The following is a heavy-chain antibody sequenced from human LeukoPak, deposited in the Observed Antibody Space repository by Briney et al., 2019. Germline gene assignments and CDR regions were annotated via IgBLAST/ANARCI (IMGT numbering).Heavy chain of an antibody. CDR3: AAGRDIAVAGPGGYFDY. Sequence: GGSLRLSCAASGFTFSDYHMNWIRQAPRKGLEWVSYISPRGGSMYFADSVKGRFTISRDNAENSLFLQMNSLTADDTAVYYCAAGRDIAVAGPGGYFDYWGQGTLVTVSS. CDR1: GFTFSDYH. V-gene: IGHV3-11*01. D-gene: IGHD6-19*01. CDR2: ISPRGGSM. J-gene: IGHJ4*02.